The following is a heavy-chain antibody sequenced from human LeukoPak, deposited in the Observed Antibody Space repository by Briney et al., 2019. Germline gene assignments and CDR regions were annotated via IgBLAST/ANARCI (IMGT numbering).Heavy chain of an antibody. CDR3: ARAVVGALYYFDY. V-gene: IGHV1-69*13. Sequence: VASVKVSCKASGGTFSSYAISWVRQAPGQGLEWMGGIIPIFGTANYAQKFQGRVTITADESTSTAYMELSSLRSEDTAVYYCARAVVGALYYFDYRGQGTLVTVSS. J-gene: IGHJ4*02. CDR1: GGTFSSYA. D-gene: IGHD1-26*01. CDR2: IIPIFGTA.